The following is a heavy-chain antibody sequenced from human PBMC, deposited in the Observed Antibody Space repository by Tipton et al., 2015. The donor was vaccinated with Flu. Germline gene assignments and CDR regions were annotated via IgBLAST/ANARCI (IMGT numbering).Heavy chain of an antibody. CDR1: GGSFSGYY. J-gene: IGHJ5*02. CDR2: INHSGST. V-gene: IGHV4-34*01. CDR3: ARGKAYYDFWSGYAFDP. D-gene: IGHD3-3*01. Sequence: TLSLTCAVYGGSFSGYYWSWIRQPPGKGLEWIGEINHSGSTNYNPSLKSRVTISVDTSKNQFSLKLSSVNAADTAVYYCARGKAYYDFWSGYAFDPWGQGTLVTVSS.